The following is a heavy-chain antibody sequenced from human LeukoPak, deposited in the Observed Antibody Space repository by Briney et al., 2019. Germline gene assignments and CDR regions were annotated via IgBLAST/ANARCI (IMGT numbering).Heavy chain of an antibody. CDR1: EFTFSSYG. Sequence: GGSLRLSCAASEFTFSSYGMHWVRQAPGKGLEWVAVIWYDGSNKYYADSVMGRFTISRDNSKNTVYLQMNSLRVEDTAVYYCARDQRPGWGEYFQHWGQGTLGTVSS. CDR3: ARDQRPGWGEYFQH. D-gene: IGHD3-16*01. CDR2: IWYDGSNK. V-gene: IGHV3-33*01. J-gene: IGHJ1*01.